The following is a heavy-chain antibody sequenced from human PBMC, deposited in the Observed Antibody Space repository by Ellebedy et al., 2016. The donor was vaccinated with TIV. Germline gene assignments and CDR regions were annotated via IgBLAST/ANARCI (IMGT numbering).Heavy chain of an antibody. Sequence: AASVQVSCKASGYTFTGYYIHWVRQAPGQGLEWVAWINPNSGDTAYAQNLQSRVTVTGDTSISTAYMELSRLISDDTAVYYCVRDLTNYGNSSYWGQGTLVTVSS. J-gene: IGHJ4*02. V-gene: IGHV1-2*02. CDR3: VRDLTNYGNSSY. CDR1: GYTFTGYY. CDR2: INPNSGDT. D-gene: IGHD3-10*01.